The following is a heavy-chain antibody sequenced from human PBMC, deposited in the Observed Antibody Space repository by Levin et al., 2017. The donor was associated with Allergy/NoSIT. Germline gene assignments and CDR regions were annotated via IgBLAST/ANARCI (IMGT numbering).Heavy chain of an antibody. CDR3: ARGQSSSRDNWFDP. V-gene: IGHV4-59*01. CDR1: GDSITSYY. Sequence: GSLRLSCTVSGDSITSYYWSWIRQPPGKGLEWIGYIYYSGSTNYNPSLKSRVIISGDTSKNQFSLNLSSVTAADTAVYYCARGQSSSRDNWFDPWGQGTLVTVSS. CDR2: IYYSGST. D-gene: IGHD6-13*01. J-gene: IGHJ5*02.